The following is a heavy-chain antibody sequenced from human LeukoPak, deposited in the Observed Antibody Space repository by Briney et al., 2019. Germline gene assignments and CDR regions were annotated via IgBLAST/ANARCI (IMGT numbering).Heavy chain of an antibody. CDR3: ARAPGVPADQVFDY. D-gene: IGHD2-2*01. V-gene: IGHV4-34*01. J-gene: IGHJ4*02. CDR2: INHSGST. Sequence: PSETLSLTCAVYGGSFSGYYWSWIRQPPGKGLEWIGEINHSGSTNYNPSLKSRVTISVDTSKNQFSLKLSSVTAADTAVYYCARAPGVPADQVFDYWGQGTLVTVSS. CDR1: GGSFSGYY.